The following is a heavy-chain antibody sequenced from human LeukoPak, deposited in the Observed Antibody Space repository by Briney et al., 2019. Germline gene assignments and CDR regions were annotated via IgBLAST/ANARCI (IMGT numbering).Heavy chain of an antibody. CDR2: INPNSGGT. J-gene: IGHJ4*02. CDR3: AREMTTVTTLGY. CDR1: GYTFIGYY. Sequence: VASVKVSCKASGYTFIGYYMHWVRQAPGQGLEWMGWINPNSGGTNYAQKFQGRVTMTRDTSISTAYMELSRLRSDDTAVYYCAREMTTVTTLGYWGQGTLVTVSS. V-gene: IGHV1-2*02. D-gene: IGHD4-17*01.